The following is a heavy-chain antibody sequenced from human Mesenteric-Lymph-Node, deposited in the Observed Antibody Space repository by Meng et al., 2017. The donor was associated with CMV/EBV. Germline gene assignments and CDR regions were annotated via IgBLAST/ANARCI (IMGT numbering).Heavy chain of an antibody. D-gene: IGHD3-3*01. V-gene: IGHV3-74*01. CDR3: ARVDVGSGYYLGY. Sequence: GESLKISCAGSGFTFSSYWMHWVRQAPGKGLVWVSRINSDGSSATYADSVKGRFTISRDNAKNTLYLQMNSLRAEDTAVYYCARVDVGSGYYLGYWGQGTLVTVSS. J-gene: IGHJ4*02. CDR1: GFTFSSYW. CDR2: INSDGSSA.